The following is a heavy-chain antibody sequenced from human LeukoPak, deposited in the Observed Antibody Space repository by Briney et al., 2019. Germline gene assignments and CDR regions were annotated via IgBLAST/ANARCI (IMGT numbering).Heavy chain of an antibody. D-gene: IGHD4-23*01. CDR2: ISGSGGST. CDR3: AKERSLNGGYSDGYFDH. CDR1: GFTFSSYA. Sequence: GGSLRLSCAASGFTFSSYAMSWVRQAPGKGLEWVSAISGSGGSTYYAGSVKGRFTISRDNSKNTLYLQINSLRAEDTALYHCAKERSLNGGYSDGYFDHWGQGTPVAVSS. J-gene: IGHJ4*02. V-gene: IGHV3-23*01.